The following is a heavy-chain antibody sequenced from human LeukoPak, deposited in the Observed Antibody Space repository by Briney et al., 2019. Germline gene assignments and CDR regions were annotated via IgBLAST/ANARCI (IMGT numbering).Heavy chain of an antibody. V-gene: IGHV3-23*01. D-gene: IGHD5-24*01. CDR2: ISGSGGST. J-gene: IGHJ4*02. CDR3: AKGGDGYNRLKFDY. Sequence: GGSLRLSCAASGFTFSSYAMSWVRQAPGKGLKWVSAISGSGGSTYYADSVKGRFTISRDNSKNTLYLQMNSLRAEDTAVYYCAKGGDGYNRLKFDYWGQGTLVTVSS. CDR1: GFTFSSYA.